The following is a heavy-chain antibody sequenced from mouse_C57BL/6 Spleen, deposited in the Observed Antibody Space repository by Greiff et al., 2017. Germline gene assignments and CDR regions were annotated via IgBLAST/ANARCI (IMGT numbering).Heavy chain of an antibody. CDR2: ISGGGGNT. CDR1: GFTFSSYT. Sequence: EVKLVESGGGLVKPGGSLKLSCAASGFTFSSYTMSWVRQTPEKRLEWVATISGGGGNTYYPDSVKGRFTISRDNAKNTLYLQMSSLRSEDTALYYCERQGENWAWFAYWGQGTLVTVSA. D-gene: IGHD4-1*01. V-gene: IGHV5-9*01. J-gene: IGHJ3*01. CDR3: ERQGENWAWFAY.